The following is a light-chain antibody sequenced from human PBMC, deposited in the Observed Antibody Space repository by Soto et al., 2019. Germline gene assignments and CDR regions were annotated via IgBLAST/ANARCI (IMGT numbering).Light chain of an antibody. CDR2: DVS. CDR1: QNISNY. J-gene: IGKJ1*01. V-gene: IGKV3-11*01. CDR3: QQRSNWPRT. Sequence: IALTQSPATLSLSPGKRATLSCRASQNISNYLIWYPQKPGQAPRLLIYDVSNRATGIPARFSGSGSGTDCTLTIRSLQPEDCAVDYCQQRSNWPRTVGQGTKVDIK.